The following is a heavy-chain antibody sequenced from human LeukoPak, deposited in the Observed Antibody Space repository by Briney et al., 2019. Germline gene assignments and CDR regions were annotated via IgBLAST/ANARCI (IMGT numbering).Heavy chain of an antibody. Sequence: SETLPLTCTVSGGSISGGYWSWIRQPPGRGLEWIGYVYTSGSTNYNPSLKSRVTISVDTSKSQFALKLSSVTAADTAVYYCAKSYFDYSTYYSYYFNLWGQGALVTVSS. CDR1: GGSISGGY. CDR3: AKSYFDYSTYYSYYFNL. D-gene: IGHD4-11*01. CDR2: VYTSGST. V-gene: IGHV4-4*09. J-gene: IGHJ4*02.